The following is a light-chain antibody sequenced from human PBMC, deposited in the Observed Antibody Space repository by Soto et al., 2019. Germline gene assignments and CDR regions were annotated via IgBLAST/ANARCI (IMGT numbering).Light chain of an antibody. J-gene: IGKJ1*01. Sequence: EVGLSQSPGTLSLSPGERATLSCRATQSVSRNLLAWYQQKSGQAPRLLIYGASNRATGIPDRFSGSGSGTDFTLTISRLEPEDFAVYYCQQYGSSGTFGQGSNVDVK. CDR3: QQYGSSGT. CDR1: QSVSRNL. V-gene: IGKV3-20*01. CDR2: GAS.